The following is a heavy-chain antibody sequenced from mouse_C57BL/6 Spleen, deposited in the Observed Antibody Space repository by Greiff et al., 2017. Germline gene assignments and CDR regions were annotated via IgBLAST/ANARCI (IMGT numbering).Heavy chain of an antibody. CDR2: ISYDGSN. J-gene: IGHJ3*01. V-gene: IGHV3-6*01. D-gene: IGHD1-1*01. Sequence: VQLQQSGPGLVKPSQSLSLTCSVTGYSITSGYYWNWIRQFPGNKLEWMGYISYDGSNNYNPSLKNRISITRDTSKNQFFLKLNSVTTEDTATYYCARGGSSYEGWFAYWGQGTLVTVSA. CDR1: GYSITSGYY. CDR3: ARGGSSYEGWFAY.